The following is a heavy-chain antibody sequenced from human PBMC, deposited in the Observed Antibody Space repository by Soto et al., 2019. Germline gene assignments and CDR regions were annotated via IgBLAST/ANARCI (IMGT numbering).Heavy chain of an antibody. Sequence: QVQLVQSGAEVKKPGASVKVSCKASGYTFASYAISWMRQAPGQGLEWMGWISAYNGNTNSAQKLQGRVTMTTDTSTGTTYMELRSMRSDDTAVYYCARDPPQPDYWGQGTLVTVSS. CDR3: ARDPPQPDY. V-gene: IGHV1-18*01. CDR1: GYTFASYA. CDR2: ISAYNGNT. D-gene: IGHD1-1*01. J-gene: IGHJ4*02.